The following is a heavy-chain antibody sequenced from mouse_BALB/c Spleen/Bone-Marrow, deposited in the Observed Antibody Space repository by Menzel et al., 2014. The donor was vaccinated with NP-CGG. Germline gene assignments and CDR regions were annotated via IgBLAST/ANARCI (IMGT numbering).Heavy chain of an antibody. Sequence: QVQLQQSGAKLVRPGVSVKISCKGSGYTFTDHAIHWVKRSPAKSLEWIGVISGYYGDAIYNQKFKGKATMTVDKSSSTAYMELARLTSEDSAIYYCARSGKVRNAMDYWGQGTSVTVSS. CDR3: ARSGKVRNAMDY. D-gene: IGHD2-14*01. J-gene: IGHJ4*01. CDR1: GYTFTDHA. V-gene: IGHV1S137*01. CDR2: ISGYYGDA.